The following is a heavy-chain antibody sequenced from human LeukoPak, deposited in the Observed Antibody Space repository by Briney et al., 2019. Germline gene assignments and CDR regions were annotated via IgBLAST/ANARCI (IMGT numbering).Heavy chain of an antibody. CDR2: INHSGST. Sequence: SETLSLTCAVYGGSFSGYYWSWIRQPPGKGLEWIGEINHSGSTNYNPSLKSRVTISVDTSRNQSSLKLSSVSAADTAVYHCARGLRYSESYVVEYWGQGTLVTVSS. CDR1: GGSFSGYY. J-gene: IGHJ4*02. D-gene: IGHD1-26*01. CDR3: ARGLRYSESYVVEY. V-gene: IGHV4-34*01.